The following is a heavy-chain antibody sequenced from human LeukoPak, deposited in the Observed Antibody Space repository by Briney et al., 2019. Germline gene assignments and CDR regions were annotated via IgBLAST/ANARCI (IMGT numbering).Heavy chain of an antibody. D-gene: IGHD5-12*01. J-gene: IGHJ1*01. CDR1: GYTFTSYG. CDR2: ISAYNGNT. V-gene: IGHV1-18*01. CDR3: ARGGYSGYDRPAEYFQH. Sequence: GASVKVSCKASGYTFTSYGISWVRQAPGQGLEWMGWISAYNGNTNYAQKLQGRVTMTIDTSTSTAYMELRSLRSDDTAVYYCARGGYSGYDRPAEYFQHWGQGTLVTVSS.